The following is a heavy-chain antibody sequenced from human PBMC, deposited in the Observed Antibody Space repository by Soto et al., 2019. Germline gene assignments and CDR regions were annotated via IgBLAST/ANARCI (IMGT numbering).Heavy chain of an antibody. CDR3: ARGIAGARVDV. V-gene: IGHV4-59*01. Sequence: SETLPLTCTVSGGSISSYYWSLIRQPPGKGLECIWYIYYSGSTNYNPSLKSRVTISVDTSKNQFSLKLGSVTAADTAVYYCARGIAGARVDVWGQGTTVTVSS. D-gene: IGHD1-20*01. CDR2: IYYSGST. J-gene: IGHJ6*02. CDR1: GGSISSYY.